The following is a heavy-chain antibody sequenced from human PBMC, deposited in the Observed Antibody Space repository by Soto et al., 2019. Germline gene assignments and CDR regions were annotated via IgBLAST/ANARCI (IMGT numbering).Heavy chain of an antibody. V-gene: IGHV1-2*02. CDR2: INPNSGGT. D-gene: IGHD3-3*01. J-gene: IGHJ6*02. CDR1: GYTFTGYY. Sequence: ASVKVSCKASGYTFTGYYMHWVRQAPGQGLEWMGWINPNSGGTNYAQKFQGRVTMTRDTSISTAYLELSRLRSDDTAVYYCSEGVVIIWYYGLDVWGHGTKVTVSS. CDR3: SEGVVIIWYYGLDV.